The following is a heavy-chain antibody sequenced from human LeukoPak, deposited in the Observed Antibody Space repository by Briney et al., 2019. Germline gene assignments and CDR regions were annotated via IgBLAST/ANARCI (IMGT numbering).Heavy chain of an antibody. Sequence: PSETLCLTCAVYGGSFSDYYWTWIRQPPGKGLEWIGEINHSGSTNYNPSLKSRVTISVDTSKNQFSLKVTSVTAADTAVYYCARGIYNSSWYGFDYWGHGTLVTVSS. J-gene: IGHJ4*01. V-gene: IGHV4-34*01. CDR1: GGSFSDYY. CDR3: ARGIYNSSWYGFDY. D-gene: IGHD6-13*01. CDR2: INHSGST.